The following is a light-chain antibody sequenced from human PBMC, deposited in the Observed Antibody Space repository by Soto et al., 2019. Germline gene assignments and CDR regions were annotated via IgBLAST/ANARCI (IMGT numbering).Light chain of an antibody. CDR2: RNN. CDR3: AAWDNDLSGL. Sequence: QAVVTQPPSASGTPGQRVTISCSGSSSNIGSHYVYWYQHFPGTAPKLLIYRNNQRPSGVPDRFSGSKSGTSASLAISGLRSEDEADYYCAAWDNDLSGLFGGGT. J-gene: IGLJ2*01. CDR1: SSNIGSHY. V-gene: IGLV1-47*01.